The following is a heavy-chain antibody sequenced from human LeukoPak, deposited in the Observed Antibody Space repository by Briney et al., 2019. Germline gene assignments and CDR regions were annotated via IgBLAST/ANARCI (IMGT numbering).Heavy chain of an antibody. D-gene: IGHD3-22*01. Sequence: PSETLSLTCTVSGGSISSYYWTWIRQPPGKGLEWIGYISYSGGTNYNPSLKSRVTISVDTSKNQFSLKLSSVTAADTAVYYCARPGNYYDSSGRFDIWGQGTMVTVSS. CDR2: ISYSGGT. CDR3: ARPGNYYDSSGRFDI. V-gene: IGHV4-59*08. CDR1: GGSISSYY. J-gene: IGHJ3*02.